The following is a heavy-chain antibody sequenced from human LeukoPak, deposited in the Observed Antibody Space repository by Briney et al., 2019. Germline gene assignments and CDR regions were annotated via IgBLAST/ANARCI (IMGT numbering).Heavy chain of an antibody. CDR1: GGSISSGGYS. CDR3: ARVAGIAAAGTDYFDY. V-gene: IGHV4-30-2*01. Sequence: PSQTLSLTCAVSGGSISSGGYSWSWIRQPPGKGLEWIGYIYHSGSTYYNPSLKSRVTISVDRSKHQFSLKLSSVTAADTAVYYCARVAGIAAAGTDYFDYWGQGTLVTVSS. CDR2: IYHSGST. J-gene: IGHJ4*02. D-gene: IGHD6-13*01.